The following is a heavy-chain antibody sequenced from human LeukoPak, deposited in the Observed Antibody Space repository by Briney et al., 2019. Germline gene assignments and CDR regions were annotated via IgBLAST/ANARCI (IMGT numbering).Heavy chain of an antibody. CDR2: INHSGST. Sequence: PSETLSLTCAVYGGSFSGYYWSWIRQPPGKGLGWIGEINHSGSTNYNPSLKSRVTISVDTSKNQFSLKLSSVTAADTAVYYCARGSDGGRSGIATNYFDYWGQGTLVTVSS. CDR3: ARGSDGGRSGIATNYFDY. D-gene: IGHD6-13*01. J-gene: IGHJ4*02. CDR1: GGSFSGYY. V-gene: IGHV4-34*01.